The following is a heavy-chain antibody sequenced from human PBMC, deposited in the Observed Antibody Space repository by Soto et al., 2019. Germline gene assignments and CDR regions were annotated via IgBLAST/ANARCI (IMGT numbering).Heavy chain of an antibody. J-gene: IGHJ4*02. D-gene: IGHD2-15*01. CDR3: ARDGHGGSGYLYFDY. Sequence: SVKVSCKASGYTYTSYAMHWVRQAPGQRLEWMGWINAGNGNTKYSQKFQGRVTITRDTSASTAYTELSSLRSEDTAVYYCARDGHGGSGYLYFDYWGQGTLVTVSS. CDR1: GYTYTSYA. V-gene: IGHV1-3*01. CDR2: INAGNGNT.